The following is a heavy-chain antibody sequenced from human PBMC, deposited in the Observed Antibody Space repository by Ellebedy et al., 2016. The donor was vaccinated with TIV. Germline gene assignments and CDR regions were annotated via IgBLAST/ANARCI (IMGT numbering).Heavy chain of an antibody. CDR1: GFTFSSYS. D-gene: IGHD4-17*01. V-gene: IGHV3-48*02. J-gene: IGHJ4*02. CDR2: ISSSSSTI. Sequence: PGGSLRLSCAASGFTFSSYSMNWVRQAPGKGLEWVSYISSSSSTIYYADSVKGRFTISRDNAKNSLYLQMNSLRDEDTAVYYCARVQGRLTVTTAEDYYFDYWGQGTLVTVST. CDR3: ARVQGRLTVTTAEDYYFDY.